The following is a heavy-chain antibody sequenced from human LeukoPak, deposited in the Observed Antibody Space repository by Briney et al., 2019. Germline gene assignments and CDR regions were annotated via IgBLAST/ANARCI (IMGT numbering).Heavy chain of an antibody. D-gene: IGHD2-15*01. CDR3: AGSPKYYYYMDV. Sequence: SQTLSLTCAISGDSVSSNSAAWNWIRQSPSSGLEWLGRTYYRSKWYNDYAVSVKSRITINPDTSKNQFSLQLNSVTPEDTAVYYCAGSPKYYYYMDVWGKGTTVTVSS. V-gene: IGHV6-1*01. CDR2: TYYRSKWYN. CDR1: GDSVSSNSAA. J-gene: IGHJ6*03.